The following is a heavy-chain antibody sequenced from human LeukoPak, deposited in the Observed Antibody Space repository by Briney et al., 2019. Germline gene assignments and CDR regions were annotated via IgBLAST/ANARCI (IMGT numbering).Heavy chain of an antibody. V-gene: IGHV3-33*01. CDR1: GFTFSSYG. CDR2: IWYDGSNK. Sequence: GGSLRLSCAASGFTFSSYGMHWVRQAPGKGLEWVAVIWYDGSNKYYADSVKGRFTISRDNPKNTLYLQMNSLRAEDTAAYYCARRGIAGYYYYYGMDVWGQGTTVTVSS. CDR3: ARRGIAGYYYYYGMDV. D-gene: IGHD6-13*01. J-gene: IGHJ6*02.